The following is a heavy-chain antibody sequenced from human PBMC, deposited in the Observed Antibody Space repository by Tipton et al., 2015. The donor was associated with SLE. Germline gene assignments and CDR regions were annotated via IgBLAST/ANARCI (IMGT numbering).Heavy chain of an antibody. CDR2: IYYSGST. J-gene: IGHJ2*01. CDR3: TRGDDLTGLGWYFDL. CDR1: GGSMSSSGYY. Sequence: TLSLTCTVSGGSMSSSGYYWSWIRQPPGKGLESIGYIYYSGSTNYNPSLKSRVTISGDMSKNQFSLKLNSVTAADTAVYYCTRGDDLTGLGWYFDLWGRGSLVTVSS. V-gene: IGHV4-61*05. D-gene: IGHD2-21*02.